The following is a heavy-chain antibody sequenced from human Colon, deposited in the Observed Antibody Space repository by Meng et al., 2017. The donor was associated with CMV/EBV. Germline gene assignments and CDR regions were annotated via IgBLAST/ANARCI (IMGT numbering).Heavy chain of an antibody. V-gene: IGHV1-18*01. CDR1: GYTFTNFG. CDR3: ARELARGGY. Sequence: QVQLVHLGAEVKKPGASVKVSCKTSGYTFTNFGISWVRQAPGQGLEWMAYISPYNGDTNYAQRFQGRVALTTDTSTSTVYMELGSLTSDDTAMYYCARELARGGYWGQGTLVTVSS. J-gene: IGHJ4*02. CDR2: ISPYNGDT.